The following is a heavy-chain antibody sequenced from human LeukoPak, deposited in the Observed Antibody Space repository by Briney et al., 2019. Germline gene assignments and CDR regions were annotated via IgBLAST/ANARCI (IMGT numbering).Heavy chain of an antibody. D-gene: IGHD3-10*01. V-gene: IGHV4-39*07. Sequence: SETLSLTCTVSGGSISSSFYYWGWIRQPPGKGLEWIGSIYHSGSTYYNPSLKSRVTISVDTSRNQFSLNLSSVTAADTAVYYCARVRGVISPLDYWGQGTLVTVSS. J-gene: IGHJ4*02. CDR3: ARVRGVISPLDY. CDR2: IYHSGST. CDR1: GGSISSSFYY.